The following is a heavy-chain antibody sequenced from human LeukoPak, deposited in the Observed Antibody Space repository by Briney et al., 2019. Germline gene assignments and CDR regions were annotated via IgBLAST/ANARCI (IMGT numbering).Heavy chain of an antibody. CDR3: ARGNSSSWELDY. CDR2: IIPIFGTT. D-gene: IGHD6-13*01. Sequence: SVKVSCKASRGTFSTYAISWVRQAPGQGLEWMGGIIPIFGTTNYAQKFQGRVTITADESTSTAYMELSSLRSEDTAVYYCARGNSSSWELDYWGQGTLVTVSS. V-gene: IGHV1-69*13. CDR1: RGTFSTYA. J-gene: IGHJ4*02.